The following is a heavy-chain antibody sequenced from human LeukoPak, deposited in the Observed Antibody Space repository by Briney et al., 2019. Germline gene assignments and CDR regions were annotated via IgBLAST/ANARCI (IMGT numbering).Heavy chain of an antibody. D-gene: IGHD2-2*01. CDR3: ARDPGSTSWRYYYYMDV. CDR1: GYTFTSYY. V-gene: IGHV1-2*02. Sequence: ASVKVSCKASGYTFTSYYMHWVRQAPGQGLEWMGWINPNSGGTNYAQKFQGRVTMTRDTSISTAYMELSRLRSDDTAVYYCARDPGSTSWRYYYYMDVWGKGTTVTVSS. CDR2: INPNSGGT. J-gene: IGHJ6*03.